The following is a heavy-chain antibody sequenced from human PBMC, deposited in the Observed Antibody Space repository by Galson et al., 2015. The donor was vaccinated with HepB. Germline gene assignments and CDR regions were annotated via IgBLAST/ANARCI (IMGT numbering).Heavy chain of an antibody. V-gene: IGHV3-48*04. Sequence: SLRLSCAASGFTFSSYSMNWVRQAPGKGLECISFINNSSSKIYYADSVKGRFTISRDNAKNSLYLQMNSLRAEDTAVYYCARLSVRGVDYWGQGTLATVSS. CDR1: GFTFSSYS. CDR2: INNSSSKI. CDR3: ARLSVRGVDY. J-gene: IGHJ4*02. D-gene: IGHD3-10*01.